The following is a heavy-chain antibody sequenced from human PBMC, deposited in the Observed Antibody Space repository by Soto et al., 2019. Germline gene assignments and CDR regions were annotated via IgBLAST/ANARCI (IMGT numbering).Heavy chain of an antibody. CDR2: IYHSGST. CDR1: GYSISRDYF. J-gene: IGHJ4*02. V-gene: IGHV4-38-2*01. Sequence: LSLTCAVSGYSISRDYFWGWIRQPPGKGLEWIASIYHSGSTYFNPSVKSRVTMSVDTSKNQVSLKLNSVTAADTAVYYCARGGYSGYDRYYFDYWGQGTLVTV. D-gene: IGHD5-12*01. CDR3: ARGGYSGYDRYYFDY.